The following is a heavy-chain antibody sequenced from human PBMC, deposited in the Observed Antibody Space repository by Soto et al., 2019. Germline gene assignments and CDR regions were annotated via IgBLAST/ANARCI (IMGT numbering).Heavy chain of an antibody. D-gene: IGHD2-2*02. CDR3: ARGYRGYMDV. CDR2: IYYSGST. Sequence: SETLSLTCTVSGGSISSGGYYWSWIRQHPGKGLEWIGYIYYSGSTYYNPSLKSRVTISVDTSKNQFSLKLSSVTAADTAVYYCARGYRGYMDVWGTGTMVTVSS. J-gene: IGHJ6*03. V-gene: IGHV4-31*03. CDR1: GGSISSGGYY.